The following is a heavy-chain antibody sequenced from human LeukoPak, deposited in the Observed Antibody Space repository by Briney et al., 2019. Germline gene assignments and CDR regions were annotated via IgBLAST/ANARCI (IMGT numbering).Heavy chain of an antibody. D-gene: IGHD3-10*01. V-gene: IGHV3-21*01. CDR1: GFTFSSYS. J-gene: IGHJ4*02. CDR2: ISSSSNYI. CDR3: ARGSGSYYEVDY. Sequence: GGSLRLSCAASGFTFSSYSMNWVRQAPGKGLEWVSSISSSSNYIYYADSVKGRFTISRDNAKNSLYLQMNSLRAEDTAVYYCARGSGSYYEVDYWGQGTLATVSS.